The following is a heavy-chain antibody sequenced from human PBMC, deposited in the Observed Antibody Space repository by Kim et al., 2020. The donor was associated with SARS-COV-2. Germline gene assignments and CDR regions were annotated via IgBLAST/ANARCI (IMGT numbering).Heavy chain of an antibody. Sequence: LKSRVTRSVDTSKNQFSLKLSSVTAADTAVYYCARERMATISGEDDAFDIWGQGTMVTVSS. V-gene: IGHV4-31*02. D-gene: IGHD5-12*01. J-gene: IGHJ3*02. CDR3: ARERMATISGEDDAFDI.